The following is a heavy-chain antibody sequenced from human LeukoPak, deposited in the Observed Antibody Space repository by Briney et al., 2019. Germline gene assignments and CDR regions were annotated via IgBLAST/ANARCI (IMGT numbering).Heavy chain of an antibody. CDR2: INPKSGGT. CDR1: GYTFTGYY. D-gene: IGHD2/OR15-2a*01. V-gene: IGHV1-2*02. J-gene: IGHJ4*02. Sequence: ASVKVSCKTSGYTFTGYYMHWVRQAPGQGLEWMGWINPKSGGTNYAEKFQGRVTMTRDTSISTAYMELSSLRSDDTAVYYCARTRGSHISMAYLDYWGQGTLVTVSS. CDR3: ARTRGSHISMAYLDY.